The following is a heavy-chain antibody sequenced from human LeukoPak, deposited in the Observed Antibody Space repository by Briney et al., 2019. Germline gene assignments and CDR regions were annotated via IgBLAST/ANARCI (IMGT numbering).Heavy chain of an antibody. D-gene: IGHD2-15*01. Sequence: GGSLRLSCAASGFTVSSNYMSWVRQAPGKGLEWVSAISGSGGSTYYADSVKGRFTISRDNSKNTLYLQMNGLRVEDTAVYYCAKVMPPGRIRFYSYYMDVWGKGTTVTVS. CDR1: GFTVSSNY. CDR3: AKVMPPGRIRFYSYYMDV. CDR2: ISGSGGST. J-gene: IGHJ6*03. V-gene: IGHV3-23*01.